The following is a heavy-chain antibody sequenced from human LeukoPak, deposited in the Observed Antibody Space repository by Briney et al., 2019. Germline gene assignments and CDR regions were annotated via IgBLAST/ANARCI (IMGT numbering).Heavy chain of an antibody. V-gene: IGHV4-4*07. CDR2: MHTSGSV. CDR1: GGSISRYY. CDR3: ARLPDPYGGDSKYYYYMDV. J-gene: IGHJ6*03. D-gene: IGHD4-23*01. Sequence: SETLSLTCTVSGGSISRYYWTWIRQPAGKGLEWIGRMHTSGSVNYNPSLKSRVTMSADTSKNQFSLNLDTVTAADTAVYYCARLPDPYGGDSKYYYYMDVWGKGTTVTVFS.